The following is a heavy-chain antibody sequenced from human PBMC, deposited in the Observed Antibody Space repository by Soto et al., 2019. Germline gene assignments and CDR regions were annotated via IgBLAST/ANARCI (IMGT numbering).Heavy chain of an antibody. Sequence: WETLSLTGTVSGGSISSYYWSWIRQPPGKGLEWIGYIYYSGSTNYNPSLKSRVTISVDTSKNQFSLKLSSVTAADTAVYYCARSSGITIFGVVTTFDYWGQGTLVTVSS. CDR3: ARSSGITIFGVVTTFDY. CDR1: GGSISSYY. CDR2: IYYSGST. D-gene: IGHD3-3*01. V-gene: IGHV4-59*01. J-gene: IGHJ4*02.